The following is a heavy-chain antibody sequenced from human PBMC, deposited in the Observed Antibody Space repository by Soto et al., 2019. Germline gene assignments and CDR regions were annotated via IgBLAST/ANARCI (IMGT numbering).Heavy chain of an antibody. Sequence: SETLSLTCTVSGGSISIGDYYWSCIRQPPGKGLEWIGYIYYSGSTYYNPSLKSRVTISVDTSKNQFSLKLSSVTAADTAVYYCARDSSGYYNDYWGQGTLVTVSS. CDR3: ARDSSGYYNDY. J-gene: IGHJ4*02. V-gene: IGHV4-30-4*01. D-gene: IGHD3-22*01. CDR2: IYYSGST. CDR1: GGSISIGDYY.